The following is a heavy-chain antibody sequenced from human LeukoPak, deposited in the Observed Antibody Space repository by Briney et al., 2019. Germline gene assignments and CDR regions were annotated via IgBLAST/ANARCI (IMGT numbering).Heavy chain of an antibody. CDR2: IYSGGST. CDR1: GFTFSSTY. J-gene: IGHJ4*02. D-gene: IGHD6-13*01. CDR3: ARVVAAAWDYFDY. Sequence: GGSLRLSCAASGFTFSSTYMSWVRQAPGKGLEWVSVIYSGGSTYYADSVKGRFTISRDNSKNTLYLQMNSLRAEDTAVYYCARVVAAAWDYFDYWGQGTLVTVSS. V-gene: IGHV3-53*01.